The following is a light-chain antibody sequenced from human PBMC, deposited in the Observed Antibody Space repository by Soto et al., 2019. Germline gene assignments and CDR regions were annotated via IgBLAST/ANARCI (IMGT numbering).Light chain of an antibody. CDR3: QQYDNWPPLT. CDR2: GAS. J-gene: IGKJ4*01. Sequence: EIVMTQSPATLSVSPGERATLSCRASQSVSRNLAWYQQKPGQAPRLLIYGASTRATGIPGRFSGSGSGTEFTLTISSLQSEDFAVYYCQQYDNWPPLTFGGGTQVEIK. CDR1: QSVSRN. V-gene: IGKV3-15*01.